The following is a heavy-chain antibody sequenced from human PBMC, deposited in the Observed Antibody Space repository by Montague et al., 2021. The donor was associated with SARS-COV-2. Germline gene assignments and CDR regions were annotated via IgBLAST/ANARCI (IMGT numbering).Heavy chain of an antibody. V-gene: IGHV4-39*01. CDR1: GGSISSSSYY. CDR2: ISYSGTT. CDR3: AGEEAGDWYFDL. Sequence: SETLPLTCTVSGGSISSSSYYWGWIRQPPGKGPEWIGSISYSGTTFYNLSLRSRVTMSADPSKNQFSLRLSAVTAADTAVFYCAGEEAGDWYFDLWGRGTLVTVSS. J-gene: IGHJ2*01. D-gene: IGHD3-10*01.